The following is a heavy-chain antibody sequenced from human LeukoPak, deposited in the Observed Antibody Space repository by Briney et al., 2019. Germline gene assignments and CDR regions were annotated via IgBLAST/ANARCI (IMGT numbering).Heavy chain of an antibody. CDR3: ARDGREAGKLGRRYIDY. D-gene: IGHD1-14*01. CDR2: IYYSGST. V-gene: IGHV4-59*01. J-gene: IGHJ4*02. Sequence: SETLSLTCTVSGGSISSYYSSWIRQPPGKGLEWIGYIYYSGSTDYNPSLKSRVTKSVDTSKNQFSLKLSSVTAADTAVYYCARDGREAGKLGRRYIDYWGQGTLVTVSS. CDR1: GGSISSYY.